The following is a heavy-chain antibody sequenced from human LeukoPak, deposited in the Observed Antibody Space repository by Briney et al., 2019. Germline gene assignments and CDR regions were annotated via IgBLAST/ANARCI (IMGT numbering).Heavy chain of an antibody. CDR3: ATGPLLSTVTTTDPY. CDR2: FDSEYGEI. CDR1: GYTLTELP. J-gene: IGHJ4*02. Sequence: ASVKVSCKVSGYTLTELPMHWVRQAPGKGLEWMGGFDSEYGEIFYAQKFQDRVTMTDDTSTDTAYMELSSLRSEDTAVYYCATGPLLSTVTTTDPYWGQGSLVIVSS. V-gene: IGHV1-24*01. D-gene: IGHD4-17*01.